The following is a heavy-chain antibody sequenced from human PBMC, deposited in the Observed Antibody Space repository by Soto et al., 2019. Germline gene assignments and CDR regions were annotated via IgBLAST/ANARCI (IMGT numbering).Heavy chain of an antibody. V-gene: IGHV4-31*03. CDR2: IYYSGNT. Sequence: SETRSLTCTGSGASTNSKGHCGSWIRQDPEKGLEWIGHIYYSGNTYYNPSLKSRLTISMDTPKNQFSLKLTSVTAADTAVYYCATGGGKGARGVRLAYRSQGTPVPVSS. J-gene: IGHJ4*01. D-gene: IGHD3-10*01. CDR1: GASTNSKGHC. CDR3: ATGGGKGARGVRLAY.